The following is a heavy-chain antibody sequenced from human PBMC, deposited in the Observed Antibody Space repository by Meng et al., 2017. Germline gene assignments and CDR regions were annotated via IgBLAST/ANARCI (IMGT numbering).Heavy chain of an antibody. J-gene: IGHJ2*01. V-gene: IGHV4-31*03. D-gene: IGHD2/OR15-2a*01. CDR3: ARGPSTTYWYFDL. Sequence: HLQESGPELVNPSQTLSLPCTVLGRSISSGSYDWSWIRQHPGKGLEWIGYIYYSGSTYYNPSLKSRVTISVDTSKNQFSLKLSSVTAADTAVYYCARGPSTTYWYFDLWGRGTLVTVSS. CDR2: IYYSGST. CDR1: GRSISSGSYD.